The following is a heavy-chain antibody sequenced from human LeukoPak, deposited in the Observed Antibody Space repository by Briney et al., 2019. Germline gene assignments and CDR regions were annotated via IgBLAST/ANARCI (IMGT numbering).Heavy chain of an antibody. Sequence: GGSLRLSCAASGFTFNTYWMSWVRQTPGKGLEWVANVKEDGSQKNYVDSVRGRFTISRDNAKNSLYLQMNSLRAEDTAVYYCARDGFSSAINFWGQGTLVTVSS. V-gene: IGHV3-7*01. CDR1: GFTFNTYW. J-gene: IGHJ4*02. CDR2: VKEDGSQK. D-gene: IGHD2-21*02. CDR3: ARDGFSSAINF.